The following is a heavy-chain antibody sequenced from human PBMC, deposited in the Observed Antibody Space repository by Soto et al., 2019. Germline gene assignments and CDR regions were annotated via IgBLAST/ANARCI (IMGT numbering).Heavy chain of an antibody. CDR2: IRSKTDYYAT. D-gene: IGHD3-22*01. CDR3: TSHSPDDSIRN. J-gene: IGHJ4*02. V-gene: IGHV3-73*02. CDR1: GFTFSGSP. Sequence: EVQLVESGGGLVQPGGSLKLSCAASGFTFSGSPIHWVRQASGEGLEWVGRIRSKTDYYATAYAASVKGRFTISRDDSKYTAYLQLNSLRTEDTAMYYCTSHSPDDSIRNWGQGTLVTVSS.